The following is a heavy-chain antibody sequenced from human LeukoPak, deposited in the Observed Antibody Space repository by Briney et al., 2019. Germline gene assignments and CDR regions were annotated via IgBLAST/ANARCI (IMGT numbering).Heavy chain of an antibody. CDR3: ARQTYYDILTGYLQDNWFDP. Sequence: ASVKVSCKASGYTFTSYGISWVRQAPGQGLERMGWISAYNGNTNYAQKLQGRVTMTTDTSTSTAYMELRSLRSDDTAVYYCARQTYYDILTGYLQDNWFDPWGQGTLVTVSS. J-gene: IGHJ5*02. D-gene: IGHD3-9*01. V-gene: IGHV1-18*04. CDR2: ISAYNGNT. CDR1: GYTFTSYG.